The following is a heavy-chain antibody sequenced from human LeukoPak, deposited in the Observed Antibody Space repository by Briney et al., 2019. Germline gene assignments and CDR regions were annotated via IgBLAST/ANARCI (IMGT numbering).Heavy chain of an antibody. CDR1: AYTFTDYF. CDR3: ARPQPLPAPPGTFANS. V-gene: IGHV1-2*02. CDR2: INPNSGDT. D-gene: IGHD6-13*01. J-gene: IGHJ5*01. Sequence: ASVKVSCKASAYTFTDYFLHWVRRAPGQGFEWMGWINPNSGDTSYTQRFQGRVTMTRDTSISTAYMELSSLRSDDTAVYYCARPQPLPAPPGTFANSGGQEPLVPVSS.